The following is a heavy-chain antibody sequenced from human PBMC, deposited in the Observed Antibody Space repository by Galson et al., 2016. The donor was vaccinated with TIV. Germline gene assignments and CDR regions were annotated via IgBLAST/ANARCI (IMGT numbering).Heavy chain of an antibody. CDR2: IWYDGSNE. Sequence: SLRLSCAASRIDFSSYGTHWVRQAPGKGLEWVALIWYDGSNEDYSDSVKGRFTISRDNSKNTVYLQMSSLRHEDTALYYCAREAGTTDYLDFWGQGTLVTVSS. CDR1: RIDFSSYG. D-gene: IGHD1-1*01. J-gene: IGHJ4*02. CDR3: AREAGTTDYLDF. V-gene: IGHV3-30*19.